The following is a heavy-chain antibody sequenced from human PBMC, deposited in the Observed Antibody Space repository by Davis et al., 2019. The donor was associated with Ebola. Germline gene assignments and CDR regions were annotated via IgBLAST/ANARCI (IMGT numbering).Heavy chain of an antibody. CDR2: INHSGST. D-gene: IGHD3-16*01. V-gene: IGHV4-39*07. CDR3: ATVGADYYYYDMDV. Sequence: PGGSLRLSCTVSGGSISSGGYYWSWIRQPPGKGLEWIGEINHSGSTNYNPSLKSRVTISVDTSKNQFSLKLSSVTAADTAVYYCATVGADYYYYDMDVWGKGTTVTVSS. CDR1: GGSISSGGYY. J-gene: IGHJ6*03.